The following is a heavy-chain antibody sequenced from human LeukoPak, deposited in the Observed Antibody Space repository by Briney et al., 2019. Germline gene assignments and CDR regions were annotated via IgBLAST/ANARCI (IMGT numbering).Heavy chain of an antibody. CDR1: GFTFSSYG. CDR3: VGWQYCSSTSCRDAFDI. J-gene: IGHJ3*02. V-gene: IGHV3-33*01. D-gene: IGHD2-2*01. Sequence: PGRSLRLSCAASGFTFSSYGMHWVRQAPGKGLEWVAVIWYDGSNKYYADSVKGRFTISRDNSKNTLYLQMNSLRAEDTAVYYCVGWQYCSSTSCRDAFDIWGQGTMVTVSS. CDR2: IWYDGSNK.